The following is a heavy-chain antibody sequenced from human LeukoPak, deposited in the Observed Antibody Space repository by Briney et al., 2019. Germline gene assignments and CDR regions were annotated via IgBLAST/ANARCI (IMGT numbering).Heavy chain of an antibody. CDR2: ISGSGGST. CDR3: AKDRPGYSYGYR. J-gene: IGHJ5*02. D-gene: IGHD5-18*01. CDR1: GFTSSSYA. V-gene: IGHV3-23*01. Sequence: GGSLRLSCAASGFTSSSYAMSWVRQAPGKGLGWVSAISGSGGSTYYADSVKGRFTISRDNSKNTLYLQMNSLRAEDTAVYYCAKDRPGYSYGYRWGQGTLVTVSS.